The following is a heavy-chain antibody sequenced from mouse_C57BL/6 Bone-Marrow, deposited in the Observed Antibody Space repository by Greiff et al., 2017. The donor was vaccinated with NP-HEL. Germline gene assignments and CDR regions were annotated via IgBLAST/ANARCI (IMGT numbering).Heavy chain of an antibody. Sequence: VQGVESGPGLVQPSQRLSITCTVSGFSLTSYGVHWVRQSPGKGLEWLGVIWSGGSTDYNAAFISRLSISKDNSKSQVFFKMNSLQADDTAIYYCARGIYYGNYLFAYWGQGTLVTVSA. CDR1: GFSLTSYG. CDR2: IWSGGST. CDR3: ARGIYYGNYLFAY. J-gene: IGHJ3*01. V-gene: IGHV2-2*01. D-gene: IGHD2-1*01.